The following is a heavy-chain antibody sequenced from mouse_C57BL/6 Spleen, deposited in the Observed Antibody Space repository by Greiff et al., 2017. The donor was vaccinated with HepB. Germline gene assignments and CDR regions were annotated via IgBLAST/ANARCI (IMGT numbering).Heavy chain of an antibody. J-gene: IGHJ2*01. V-gene: IGHV1-7*01. Sequence: QVQLKQSGAELAKPGASVKLSCKASGYTFTSYWMHWVKQRPGQGLEWIGYINPSSGYTKYNQKFKDKATLTADKSSSTAYMQLSSLTYEDSAVYYCVIYDGYYGGDDWGQGTTLTVSS. CDR3: VIYDGYYGGDD. D-gene: IGHD2-3*01. CDR1: GYTFTSYW. CDR2: INPSSGYT.